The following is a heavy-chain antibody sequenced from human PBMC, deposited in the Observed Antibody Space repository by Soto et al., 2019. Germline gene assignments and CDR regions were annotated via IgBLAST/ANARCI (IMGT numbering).Heavy chain of an antibody. V-gene: IGHV3-33*01. Sequence: GSLRLSCAASGFTFSSYGMHWVRQAPGKGLEWVAVIWYDGSNKYYADSVKGRFTISRDNSKNTLYLQMNSLRAEDTAVYYCARDRFLTIFGVVIMTYGMDVWGQGTTVTVSS. D-gene: IGHD3-3*01. CDR3: ARDRFLTIFGVVIMTYGMDV. J-gene: IGHJ6*02. CDR1: GFTFSSYG. CDR2: IWYDGSNK.